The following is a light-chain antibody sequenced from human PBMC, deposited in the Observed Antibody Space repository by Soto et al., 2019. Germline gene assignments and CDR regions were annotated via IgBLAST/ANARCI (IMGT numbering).Light chain of an antibody. J-gene: IGKJ1*01. CDR1: QSLLHTNGYTY. CDR3: MQPLQTPGT. CDR2: LGS. V-gene: IGKV2-28*01. Sequence: IVMNQSPRSLSVTPGEPASISCRSSQSLLHTNGYTYLNWYLQKPGQSPHLLIYLGSRRAPGVPERISGSGSGTDFTLTINRVEADDVGIYSCMQPLQTPGTFGQGTKV.